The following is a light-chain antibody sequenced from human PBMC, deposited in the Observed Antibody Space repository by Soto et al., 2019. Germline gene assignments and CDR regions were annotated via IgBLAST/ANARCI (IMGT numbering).Light chain of an antibody. CDR1: QTVSSNY. CDR2: GAS. V-gene: IGKV3-20*01. CDR3: QQYGSSPT. J-gene: IGKJ4*01. Sequence: EIVLTQSPGTLSLSTGERATLSCRASQTVSSNYLAWYQQKPGQAPRLLIYGASSRATGIPDRFSGSGSGTDFTLTISGLEPEDSAVYYCQQYGSSPTFGGGTKVDIK.